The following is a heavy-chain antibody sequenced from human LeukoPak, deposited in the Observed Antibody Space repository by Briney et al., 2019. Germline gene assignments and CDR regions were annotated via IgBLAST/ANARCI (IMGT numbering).Heavy chain of an antibody. CDR2: IYYSGST. Sequence: SETLSLTCTVSGGSISSYYWSWIRQPPGKGLEWIGYIYYSGSTNYNPSLKSRVTISVDTSKNQFSLKLSSVTAADTAVYYCARGHYYDSSGYYYVDAFDIWGQGTVVTVSS. J-gene: IGHJ3*02. CDR1: GGSISSYY. CDR3: ARGHYYDSSGYYYVDAFDI. V-gene: IGHV4-59*08. D-gene: IGHD3-22*01.